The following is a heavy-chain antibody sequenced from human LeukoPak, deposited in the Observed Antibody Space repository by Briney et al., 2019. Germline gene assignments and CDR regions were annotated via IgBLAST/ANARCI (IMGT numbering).Heavy chain of an antibody. D-gene: IGHD3-10*01. CDR2: IYYSGST. CDR1: GGSISSSSYY. V-gene: IGHV4-39*07. J-gene: IGHJ4*02. Sequence: SETLSLTCTVSGGSISSSSYYWGWIRQPPGKGLEWIGSIYYSGSTYYNPSLKSRVTISVDTSKNQFSLKLSSVTAADTAVYYCARDVRYYYGSGSYSALFDYWGQGTLVTVSS. CDR3: ARDVRYYYGSGSYSALFDY.